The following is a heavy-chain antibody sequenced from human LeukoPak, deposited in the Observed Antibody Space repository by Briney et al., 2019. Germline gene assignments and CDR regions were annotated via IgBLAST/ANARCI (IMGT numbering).Heavy chain of an antibody. CDR2: ISYDGSNK. J-gene: IGHJ6*02. D-gene: IGHD4-11*01. CDR1: GFTFSSYA. CDR3: ARDLNSNYVYYYYYGMDV. V-gene: IGHV3-30-3*01. Sequence: GGSLRPSCAASGFTFSSYAMHWVRQAPGKGLEWVAVISYDGSNKYYADSVKGRFTISRDNSKNTLYLQMNSLRAEDTAVYYCARDLNSNYVYYYYYGMDVWGQGTTVTVSS.